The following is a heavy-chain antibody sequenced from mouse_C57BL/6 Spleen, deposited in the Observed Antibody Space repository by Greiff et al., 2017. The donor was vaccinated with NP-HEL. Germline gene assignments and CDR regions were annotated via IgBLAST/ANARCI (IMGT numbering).Heavy chain of an antibody. CDR3: ARGGSSYWYFDV. D-gene: IGHD1-1*01. CDR2: INYDGSST. CDR1: GFTFSDYY. J-gene: IGHJ1*03. V-gene: IGHV5-16*01. Sequence: EVKLVESEGGLVQPGSSMKLSCTASGFTFSDYYMAWVRQVPEKGLEWVANINYDGSSTYYLDSLKSRFIISRDNAKNILYLQMSSLKSEDTATYYCARGGSSYWYFDVWGTGTTVTVSS.